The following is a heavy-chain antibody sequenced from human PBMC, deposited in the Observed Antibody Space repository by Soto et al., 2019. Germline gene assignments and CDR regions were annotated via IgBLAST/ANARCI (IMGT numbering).Heavy chain of an antibody. Sequence: QVQLQESGPGLVKPSETLSLTCTASGGSISSYYWSWIRQPPGKGLEWIGYIYYSGSTNYNPSLRGRAPISVDPSKNRFARSLSSVTAADPPVFYCARSEGRYGGQGTLVTVSP. CDR2: IYYSGST. J-gene: IGHJ4*02. CDR1: GGSISSYY. V-gene: IGHV4-59*01. CDR3: ARSEGRY.